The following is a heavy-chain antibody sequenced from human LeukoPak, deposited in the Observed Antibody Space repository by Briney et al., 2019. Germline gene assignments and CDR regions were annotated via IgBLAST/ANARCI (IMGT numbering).Heavy chain of an antibody. CDR3: ARRTFYDSSGYYYFDY. D-gene: IGHD3-22*01. V-gene: IGHV5-51*01. CDR2: IYPGYSDT. Sequence: GESLKISCKGSGYSFTSYWIGWVRQMPGKGLEWMGIIYPGYSDTRYSPSFQGQVTTSADKSISTAYLQWSSLKASDTAMYYCARRTFYDSSGYYYFDYWGQGTLVTVSS. CDR1: GYSFTSYW. J-gene: IGHJ4*02.